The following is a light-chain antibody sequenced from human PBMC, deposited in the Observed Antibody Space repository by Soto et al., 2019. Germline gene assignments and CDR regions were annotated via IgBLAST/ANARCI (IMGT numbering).Light chain of an antibody. V-gene: IGKV3-20*01. CDR3: QQYGISPRT. CDR2: GAS. J-gene: IGKJ1*01. Sequence: EIVLTQSPGTLSLSPGERATLSCRASQSVSRNYLAWYQQKPGQAPRLLIYGASSRATGIPDRFSGSGSGTDFTLTISRLEPEDFAVFYCQQYGISPRTFGQGTKVEIK. CDR1: QSVSRNY.